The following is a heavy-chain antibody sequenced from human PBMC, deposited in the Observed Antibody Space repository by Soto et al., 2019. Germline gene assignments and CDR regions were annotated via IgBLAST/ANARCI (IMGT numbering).Heavy chain of an antibody. D-gene: IGHD1-20*01. Sequence: FSGYNMQFVLPLKNQGLEWMGWINANSGGTNYAQKFQGWVTMTRDTSISTAYMELSRLRSDDTAVYYCARGITGPQLYYYYYGMDVWGQGTTVTVYS. CDR3: ARGITGPQLYYYYYGMDV. J-gene: IGHJ6*01. V-gene: IGHV1-2*04. CDR2: INANSGGT. CDR1: FSGYN.